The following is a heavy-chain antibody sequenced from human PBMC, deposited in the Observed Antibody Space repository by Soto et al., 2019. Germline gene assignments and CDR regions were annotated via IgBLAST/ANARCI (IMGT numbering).Heavy chain of an antibody. V-gene: IGHV1-18*04. Sequence: QIHLVQSGAEVKKPGASVKVSCKTSGYTFSNYGISWVRQAPGQGLEWMGWISAYNGNTNYAQNFQDRVTMTTDTSTDTAYMELRSLRSDDTAVYYCTTYTGNYSVLDYWGQGTLVTVSS. J-gene: IGHJ4*02. D-gene: IGHD1-26*01. CDR2: ISAYNGNT. CDR1: GYTFSNYG. CDR3: TTYTGNYSVLDY.